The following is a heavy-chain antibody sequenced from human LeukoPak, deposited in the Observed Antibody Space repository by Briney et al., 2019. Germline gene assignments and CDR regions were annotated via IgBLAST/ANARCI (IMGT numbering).Heavy chain of an antibody. J-gene: IGHJ4*02. V-gene: IGHV1-69*01. CDR1: GGTFSSYA. CDR3: ARGTILGYCSSTSCYRSIDY. D-gene: IGHD2-2*02. Sequence: SSVNVSCKASGGTFSSYAISWVRQAPGQGLEWMGGIIPIFGTANYAQKFQGRVTITADESTSTAYMELSSLRSEDTAVYYCARGTILGYCSSTSCYRSIDYWGQGTLVTVSS. CDR2: IIPIFGTA.